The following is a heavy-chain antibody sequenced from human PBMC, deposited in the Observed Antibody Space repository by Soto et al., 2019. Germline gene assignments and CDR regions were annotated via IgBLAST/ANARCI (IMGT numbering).Heavy chain of an antibody. Sequence: QVQLVESGGGVVQPGRSLRLSCAASGFTFSSYAMHWVRQAPGKGLEWVAVISYDGSNKYYADSVKGRFTISRDNSKNTLYLQMNSLRAEDTAVYYCARRVRRSGYDYSEEPFDYWGQGTLVTVSS. D-gene: IGHD5-12*01. V-gene: IGHV3-30-3*01. J-gene: IGHJ4*02. CDR2: ISYDGSNK. CDR3: ARRVRRSGYDYSEEPFDY. CDR1: GFTFSSYA.